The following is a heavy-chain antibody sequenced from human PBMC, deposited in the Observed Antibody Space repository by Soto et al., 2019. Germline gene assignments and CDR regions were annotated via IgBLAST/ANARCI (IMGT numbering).Heavy chain of an antibody. Sequence: ASVKVSCKASGYTFTSYDINWVRQATGQGLEWMGWMNPNSGNTGYAQKFQGRVTMTRNTSISTAYMELSSLRSEDTAVYYCARSAEYHYYYYMDVWGKGTTVTV. CDR1: GYTFTSYD. J-gene: IGHJ6*03. CDR2: MNPNSGNT. CDR3: ARSAEYHYYYYMDV. V-gene: IGHV1-8*01.